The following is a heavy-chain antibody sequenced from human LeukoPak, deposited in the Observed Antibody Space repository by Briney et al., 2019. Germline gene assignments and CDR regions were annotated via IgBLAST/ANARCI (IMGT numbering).Heavy chain of an antibody. CDR3: ARNSRVVPAHPFDY. J-gene: IGHJ4*02. CDR2: IYYRGST. D-gene: IGHD2-2*01. Sequence: SETLSLTCTVSGGSISGYYWSWIRQPPGKGLEWIGYIYYRGSTNYNPSLKSRVTISVDTSKNQFSLKLSSVTAADTAVYYCARNSRVVPAHPFDYWGQGTLVTVSS. V-gene: IGHV4-59*12. CDR1: GGSISGYY.